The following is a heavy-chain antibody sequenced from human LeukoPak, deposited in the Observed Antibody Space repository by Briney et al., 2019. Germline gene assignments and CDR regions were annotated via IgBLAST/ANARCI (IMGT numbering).Heavy chain of an antibody. CDR1: GYTFNIYG. V-gene: IGHV1-18*01. CDR3: ARDQVILTAYNNVNWFDP. D-gene: IGHD3-9*01. J-gene: IGHJ5*02. Sequence: ASVKVSCKASGYTFNIYGVNWVRQAPGQGLEWMGWISTYNGDTNYAQKFQGRVTMTTDTSTSTAYMELRSLRPDDTAVYYCARDQVILTAYNNVNWFDPWGQGTLVTVSS. CDR2: ISTYNGDT.